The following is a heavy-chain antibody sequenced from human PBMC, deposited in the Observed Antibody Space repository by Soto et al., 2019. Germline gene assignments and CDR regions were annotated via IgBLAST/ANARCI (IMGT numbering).Heavy chain of an antibody. CDR2: INHSGST. J-gene: IGHJ4*02. V-gene: IGHV4-34*01. CDR3: ARISFPYSGYDSSQYYFDY. Sequence: PSETLSLTCAVYGGSFSGYYWSWIRQPPGKGLEWIGEINHSGSTNYNPSLKSRVTISVDTSKNQFSLKLSSVTAADTAVYYCARISFPYSGYDSSQYYFDYWGQGTLVAVSS. D-gene: IGHD5-12*01. CDR1: GGSFSGYY.